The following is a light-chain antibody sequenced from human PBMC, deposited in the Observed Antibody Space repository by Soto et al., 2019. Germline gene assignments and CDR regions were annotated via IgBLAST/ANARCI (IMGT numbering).Light chain of an antibody. CDR3: CSYTGRVV. CDR2: DVT. Sequence: QSALPQPRSVSGSPGQSVTISCTGTSSDIGGSNFVSWYQQHPGKAPELMIYDVTKRPSGVPDRFSGSKSGNTASLTISGLQADDEADYYCCSYTGRVVFGGGTKLTVL. J-gene: IGLJ2*01. CDR1: SSDIGGSNF. V-gene: IGLV2-11*01.